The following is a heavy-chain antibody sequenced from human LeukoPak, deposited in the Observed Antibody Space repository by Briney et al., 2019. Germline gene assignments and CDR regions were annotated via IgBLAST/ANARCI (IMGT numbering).Heavy chain of an antibody. D-gene: IGHD5-18*01. V-gene: IGHV1-8*02. Sequence: ASVKVSCKASGYTFTSYGISWVRQAPGQGLEWMGWMNPNSGNTGYAQKFQGRVTMTRNTSISTAYMELSSLRSEDTAVYYCARSGYSYGYVYYYYYMDVWGKGTTVTVSS. CDR2: MNPNSGNT. CDR3: ARSGYSYGYVYYYYYMDV. CDR1: GYTFTSYG. J-gene: IGHJ6*03.